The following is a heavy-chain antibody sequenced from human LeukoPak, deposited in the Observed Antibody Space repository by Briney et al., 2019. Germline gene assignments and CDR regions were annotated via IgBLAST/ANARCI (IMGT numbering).Heavy chain of an antibody. V-gene: IGHV1-2*02. CDR1: GYTFTGYY. J-gene: IGHJ4*02. CDR2: INPNSGGT. D-gene: IGHD3-10*01. Sequence: ASVKVSCKASGYTFTGYYMHWVRQAPGQGLEWMGWINPNSGGTNYAQKFQGRVTTTRDTSISTAYMELSRLRSDDTAVYYCASVYGSGSPSLGYFDYWGQGTLVTVSS. CDR3: ASVYGSGSPSLGYFDY.